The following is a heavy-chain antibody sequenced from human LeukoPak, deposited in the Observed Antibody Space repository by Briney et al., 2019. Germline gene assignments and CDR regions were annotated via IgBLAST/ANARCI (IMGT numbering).Heavy chain of an antibody. CDR1: GFTFSSYA. CDR2: ISYDGSNK. CDR3: AREWRAFYIVVVPAAIPFDY. V-gene: IGHV3-30-3*01. D-gene: IGHD2-2*01. J-gene: IGHJ4*02. Sequence: GGSLRLSCAASGFTFSSYAMHWVRQAPGKGLEWVAVISYDGSNKYYADSVKGRFTISRDNSKNTLYLQMNSLRAEDTAVYYCAREWRAFYIVVVPAAIPFDYWGQGTLVTVSS.